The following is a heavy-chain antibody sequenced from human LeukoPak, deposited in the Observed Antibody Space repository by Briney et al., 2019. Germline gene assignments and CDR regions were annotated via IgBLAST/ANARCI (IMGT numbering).Heavy chain of an antibody. J-gene: IGHJ4*02. Sequence: SETLSLTCTVSGXSISNYYWSWMRQPPGKGLEWIAYIFYSGNINYNPSLKSRVTISVDTSKNQFSLKLSSVTATDTAVYYCARVRGYDNYYLDYWGQGTLATVSS. V-gene: IGHV4-59*01. D-gene: IGHD3-22*01. CDR3: ARVRGYDNYYLDY. CDR1: GXSISNYY. CDR2: IFYSGNI.